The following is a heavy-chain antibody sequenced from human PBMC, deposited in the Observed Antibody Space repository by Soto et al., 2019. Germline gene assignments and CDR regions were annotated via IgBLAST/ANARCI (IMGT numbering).Heavy chain of an antibody. CDR2: IIPIFGIA. D-gene: IGHD2-2*01. CDR3: AREDRDRETGLVPAAIDGMDV. CDR1: GGTFSMYS. J-gene: IGHJ6*02. V-gene: IGHV1-69*13. Sequence: SVKVSCKASGGTFSMYSITLVRQAPGHGLEWIGRIIPIFGIASYAQKFQGRVTITADESTSTAYMELSSLRSDDTAVYYCAREDRDRETGLVPAAIDGMDVWGQGTTVTV.